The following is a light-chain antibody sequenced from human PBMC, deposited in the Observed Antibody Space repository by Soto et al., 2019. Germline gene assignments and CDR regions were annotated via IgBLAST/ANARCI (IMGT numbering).Light chain of an antibody. CDR3: QQYKNWLALT. J-gene: IGKJ4*01. CDR1: HRISSN. V-gene: IGKV3-15*01. CDR2: GAS. Sequence: EIVMTQSPATLSVSPGERATLSCRASHRISSNLAWYQHKPGQDPRLLIYGASTRATGIPARFSGSGSGTEVTLTISSLQSEDSAVYYCQQYKNWLALTFGGGTKVEIK.